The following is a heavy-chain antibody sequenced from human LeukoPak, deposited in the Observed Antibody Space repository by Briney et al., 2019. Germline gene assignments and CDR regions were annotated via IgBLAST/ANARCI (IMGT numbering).Heavy chain of an antibody. V-gene: IGHV4-59*01. CDR3: ARYFSRFLVAFDI. D-gene: IGHD3-3*01. CDR1: GGSISSYY. J-gene: IGHJ3*02. Sequence: PSETLSLTCTVSGGSISSYYWSWIRQPPGKGLEWIGYIYYSGSTNYNPSLKGRVTISVDTSKNQFSLKLSSVTAADTAVYYCARYFSRFLVAFDIWGQGTMVTVSS. CDR2: IYYSGST.